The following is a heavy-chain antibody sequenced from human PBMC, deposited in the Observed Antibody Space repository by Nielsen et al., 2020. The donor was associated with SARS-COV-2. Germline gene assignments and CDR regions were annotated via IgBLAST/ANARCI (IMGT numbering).Heavy chain of an antibody. CDR2: IVPAFGSP. CDR1: GDTLTNSA. D-gene: IGHD1-1*01. CDR3: ARPITNNYYYYYMDV. V-gene: IGHV1-18*01. J-gene: IGHJ6*03. Sequence: ASVKVSCKTSGDTLTNSAFNWVRQAPGQGLEWIGQIVPAFGSPIYAQKFQGRVTMTTDTSTSTAYMELRSLRSDDTAVYYCARPITNNYYYYYMDVWGKGTTVTVSS.